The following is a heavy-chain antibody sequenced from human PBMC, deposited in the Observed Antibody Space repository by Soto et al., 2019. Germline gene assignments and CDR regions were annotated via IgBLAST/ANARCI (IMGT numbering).Heavy chain of an antibody. CDR2: ISYDGSNK. J-gene: IGHJ4*02. CDR3: ARDPVRQLWLVVSHYFDY. V-gene: IGHV3-30-3*01. CDR1: GFTFSSYA. D-gene: IGHD5-18*01. Sequence: GGSLRLSCAASGFTFSSYAMHWVRQAPGKGLEWVAVISYDGSNKYYADSVKGRFTISRDNSKNTLYLQMNSLRAEDTAVFYCARDPVRQLWLVVSHYFDYWGQGTLVTVSS.